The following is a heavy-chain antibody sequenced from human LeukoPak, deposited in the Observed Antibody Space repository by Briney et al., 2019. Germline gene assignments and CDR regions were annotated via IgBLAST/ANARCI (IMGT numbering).Heavy chain of an antibody. CDR1: GYTFTRYD. V-gene: IGHV1-8*03. CDR2: MNPNSGNT. D-gene: IGHD5-12*01. Sequence: ASVKVSCKASGYTFTRYDINWVRQATGQGLEWMGWMNPNSGNTGYAQKFQGRVTITRNTSISTAYMELSSLRSEDTAVYYCARVRYSGYGGEVDYWGQGTLVTVSS. J-gene: IGHJ4*02. CDR3: ARVRYSGYGGEVDY.